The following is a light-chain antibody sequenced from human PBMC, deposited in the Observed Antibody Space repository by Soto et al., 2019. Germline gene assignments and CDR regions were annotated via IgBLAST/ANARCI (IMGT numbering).Light chain of an antibody. Sequence: DIQMTQSPSTLSLSLVGRVTITCRASQTISSWLAWYQQKLGEAPNLLIYEASSLESGVPSRFSGSGSGTDFTLTISSLQPEDSATYYCQQLNTYPPWTFGQGTKVDIK. CDR1: QTISSW. J-gene: IGKJ1*01. V-gene: IGKV1-5*01. CDR3: QQLNTYPPWT. CDR2: EAS.